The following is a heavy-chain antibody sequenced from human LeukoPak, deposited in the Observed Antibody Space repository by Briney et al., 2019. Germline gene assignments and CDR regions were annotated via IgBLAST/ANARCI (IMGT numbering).Heavy chain of an antibody. CDR2: ISGSGGST. Sequence: GGSLRLSCAASGFTFSSYAMSWVRQAPGKGLEWVSAISGSGGSTYYADSVKGRFTISRDNSKNTLYLQMNSLRAEDTAVYYCAKGTGYSSSGGYFQHWGQGTLVTVSS. CDR1: GFTFSSYA. D-gene: IGHD6-13*01. V-gene: IGHV3-23*01. J-gene: IGHJ1*01. CDR3: AKGTGYSSSGGYFQH.